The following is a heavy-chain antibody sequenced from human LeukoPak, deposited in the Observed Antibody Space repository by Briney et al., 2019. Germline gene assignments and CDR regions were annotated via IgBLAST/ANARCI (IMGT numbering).Heavy chain of an antibody. V-gene: IGHV4-31*03. CDR2: IYYSGST. Sequence: SQTLSLTCTVSGGSISSGGYYWSWIRQHPGKGLEWIGYIYYSGSTYYNPSLKSRVTISVDTSKNQFSLKLSSVTAADTAVYYCARGTSGYDYFDYWGQGTLDTVSS. J-gene: IGHJ4*02. CDR3: ARGTSGYDYFDY. CDR1: GGSISSGGYY. D-gene: IGHD5-12*01.